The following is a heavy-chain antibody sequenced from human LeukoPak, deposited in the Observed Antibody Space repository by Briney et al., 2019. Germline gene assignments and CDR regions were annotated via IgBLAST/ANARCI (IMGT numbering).Heavy chain of an antibody. D-gene: IGHD3-22*01. CDR2: FGTRSTSI. CDR3: AREVSEGFDF. V-gene: IGHV3-21*01. J-gene: IGHJ4*02. CDR1: GFTFSYS. Sequence: GGSLRLSCAASGFTFSYSMNWIRQAPGKGLEWVSSFGTRSTSIYHAGSVEGRFAISRDNAKNSLYLQMNSLRAEDTALYYCAREVSEGFDFWGQGTLVTVSS.